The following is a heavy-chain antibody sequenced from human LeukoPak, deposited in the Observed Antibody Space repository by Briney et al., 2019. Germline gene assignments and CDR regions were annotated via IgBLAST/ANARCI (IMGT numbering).Heavy chain of an antibody. J-gene: IGHJ4*02. CDR3: ARDHLYYEISGPRFDN. V-gene: IGHV3-23*01. Sequence: GGSLRLSCAASEFTFSSCAMSWVRQAPGKGLQWVSAISGSGGRTYYAESVKGRFTILRDNAKNSLYLQMNSLRAEDTAVYYCARDHLYYEISGPRFDNWGQGTRVTVSS. D-gene: IGHD3-16*01. CDR1: EFTFSSCA. CDR2: ISGSGGRT.